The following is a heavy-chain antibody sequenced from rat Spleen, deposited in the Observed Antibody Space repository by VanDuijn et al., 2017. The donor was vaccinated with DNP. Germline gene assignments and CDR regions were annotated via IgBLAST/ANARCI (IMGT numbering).Heavy chain of an antibody. Sequence: EVKLVESGGGLVQPGRSLKLSCAASGFTFSDYRMAWVRQAPKQGLEWVATISSGGGNIYYRDSVKGRFTISRDNAKSTLYLQMDSLRSEDTATYYCATDAVAYWGQGTLVTVSS. CDR1: GFTFSDYR. J-gene: IGHJ3*01. V-gene: IGHV5-25*01. CDR2: ISSGGGNI. CDR3: ATDAVAY.